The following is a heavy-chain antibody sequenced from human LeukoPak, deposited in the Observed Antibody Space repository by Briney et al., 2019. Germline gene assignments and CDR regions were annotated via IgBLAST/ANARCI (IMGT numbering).Heavy chain of an antibody. CDR2: IHYSGST. CDR1: GGSISSSSYY. J-gene: IGHJ4*02. Sequence: SETLSLTCTVSGGSISSSSYYWGWIRQPPGKGLEWIGSIHYSGSTYYNPSLKSRVTISVDTSKNQFSLKLSSVTAADTAVYYCARRGIVGATVDYWGQGTLVTVSS. CDR3: ARRGIVGATVDY. D-gene: IGHD1-26*01. V-gene: IGHV4-39*01.